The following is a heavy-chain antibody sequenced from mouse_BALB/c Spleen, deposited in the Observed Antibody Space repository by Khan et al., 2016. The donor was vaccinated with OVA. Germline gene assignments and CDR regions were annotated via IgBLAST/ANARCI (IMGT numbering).Heavy chain of an antibody. D-gene: IGHD1-1*02. CDR3: ARVYGGDFDY. J-gene: IGHJ2*02. CDR2: ISYSGNT. V-gene: IGHV3-2*02. Sequence: EVQLQESGPRLVKPSQSLSLTCTVTGYSITSDYAWNWIRQFPGNKLEWMGFISYSGNTKYNPSLTSRFSITRDTSKNQFFLQLNSGTTEDTTTDYCARVYGGDFDYWGQGTSLTVSS. CDR1: GYSITSDYA.